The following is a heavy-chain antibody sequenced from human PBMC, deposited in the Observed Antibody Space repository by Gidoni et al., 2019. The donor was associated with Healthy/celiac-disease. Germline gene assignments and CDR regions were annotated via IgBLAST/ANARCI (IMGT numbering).Heavy chain of an antibody. J-gene: IGHJ6*02. CDR3: AGGPPPPKNYDFWSGYQKEAYYYGMDV. Sequence: QVQLVQSGAEVKKPGSSVKVSCKASGGTFSSYAIVWVRTAPGQGLEWMGGIIPIFGTANYAQKFQVRVTITADEATSTAYMELSSLRSEDTAVYYCAGGPPPPKNYDFWSGYQKEAYYYGMDVWGQGTTVTVSS. D-gene: IGHD3-3*01. CDR2: IIPIFGTA. V-gene: IGHV1-69*01. CDR1: GGTFSSYA.